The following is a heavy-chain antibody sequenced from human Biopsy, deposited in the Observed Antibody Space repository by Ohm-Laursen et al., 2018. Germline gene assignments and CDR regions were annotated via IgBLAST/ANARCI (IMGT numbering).Heavy chain of an antibody. Sequence: SVKVSCKASGYNFNSYGISWVRQAPGQGLEWMGRISGYNGNTLYAQKFQHRVTMTTDTSTSTAYMELRSLTSDDTAVYYCARISITRLLDYWGQGTLATVSS. V-gene: IGHV1-18*01. D-gene: IGHD3-3*01. J-gene: IGHJ4*02. CDR1: GYNFNSYG. CDR2: ISGYNGNT. CDR3: ARISITRLLDY.